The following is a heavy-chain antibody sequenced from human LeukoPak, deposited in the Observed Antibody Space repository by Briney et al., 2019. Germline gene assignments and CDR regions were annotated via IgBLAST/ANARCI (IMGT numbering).Heavy chain of an antibody. J-gene: IGHJ4*02. CDR2: ISGSGGST. V-gene: IGHV3-23*01. D-gene: IGHD3-10*01. Sequence: PRGSLRLSCAASGFTFSSYAMTWVRQAPVKGLEWVSAISGSGGSTYYAGSVTGRFTNSRDNSKNTLYLQMNSLRAEDPAVYYCAKDRGFGEYFPFFYWGQGTLVTVSS. CDR3: AKDRGFGEYFPFFY. CDR1: GFTFSSYA.